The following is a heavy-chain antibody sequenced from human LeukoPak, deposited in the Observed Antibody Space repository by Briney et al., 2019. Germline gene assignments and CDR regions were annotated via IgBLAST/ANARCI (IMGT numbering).Heavy chain of an antibody. CDR2: INPNSGGT. Sequence: ASVKVSCKASGYYLSGFYIHWVRQAPGQGLEWMGWINPNSGGTNYAQNFQGRVTMTRDTSISTAHMELSRLRSDDTAMYYCGRVGKAGTTSPFDYWGQGTLVTVSS. CDR1: GYYLSGFY. V-gene: IGHV1-2*02. D-gene: IGHD1-1*01. J-gene: IGHJ4*02. CDR3: GRVGKAGTTSPFDY.